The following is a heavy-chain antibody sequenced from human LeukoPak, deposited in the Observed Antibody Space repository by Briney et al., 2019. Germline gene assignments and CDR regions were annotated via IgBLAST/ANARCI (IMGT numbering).Heavy chain of an antibody. CDR2: IYYSGST. CDR1: GGSISSSSYY. J-gene: IGHJ3*02. V-gene: IGHV4-39*07. D-gene: IGHD1-26*01. Sequence: KPSETLSLTCTVSGGSISSSSYYWGWIRQPPGKGLEWIGSIYYSGSTYYNPSLKSRVTISVDTSKNQFSLKLSSVTAADTAVYYCAGRVGAIAAFDIWGQGTMVTVSS. CDR3: AGRVGAIAAFDI.